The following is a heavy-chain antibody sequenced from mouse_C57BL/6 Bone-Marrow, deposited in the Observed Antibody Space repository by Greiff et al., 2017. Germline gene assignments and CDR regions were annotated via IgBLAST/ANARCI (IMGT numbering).Heavy chain of an antibody. CDR3: ARSTTVVEPFYWYFDV. Sequence: VQLQQSGAELVKPGASVKLSCKASGYTFTEYTIHWVKQRSGQGLEWIGWFYPGSGSIKYNEKFKGKATLTAEKSSSTAYMQLSSLTSEDSAVYFCARSTTVVEPFYWYFDVWGTGTTVTVSS. J-gene: IGHJ1*03. CDR2: FYPGSGSI. D-gene: IGHD1-1*01. CDR1: GYTFTEYT. V-gene: IGHV1-62-2*01.